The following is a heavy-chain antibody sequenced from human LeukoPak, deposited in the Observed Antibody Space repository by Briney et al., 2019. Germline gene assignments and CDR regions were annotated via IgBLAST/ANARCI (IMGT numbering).Heavy chain of an antibody. CDR3: AKETYYYDSSGYSITKYYFDY. D-gene: IGHD3-22*01. CDR1: GFTFSSYA. J-gene: IGHJ4*02. CDR2: ISGSGGST. V-gene: IGHV3-23*01. Sequence: GGSLRLSCAASGFTFSSYAMSWVRQAPGKGLEWVSAISGSGGSTYYADSVKGRFTISRDNSKNTLYLQMNSLRAEDTAVYYYAKETYYYDSSGYSITKYYFDYWGQGTLVTVSS.